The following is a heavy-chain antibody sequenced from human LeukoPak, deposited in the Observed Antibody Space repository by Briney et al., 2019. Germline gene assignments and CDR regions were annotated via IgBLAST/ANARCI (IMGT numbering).Heavy chain of an antibody. J-gene: IGHJ4*02. Sequence: PSETLSLTCTVSGGSISSSSYYWGWIRQPPGKGLEWIGSIYYSGSTYYNPSLKSRVTISVDTSKNQFSLKLSSVTAADTAVYYCARQDLGVTDDFWSGYYNHFDYWGQGTLVTVSS. CDR1: GGSISSSSYY. D-gene: IGHD3-3*01. V-gene: IGHV4-39*01. CDR3: ARQDLGVTDDFWSGYYNHFDY. CDR2: IYYSGST.